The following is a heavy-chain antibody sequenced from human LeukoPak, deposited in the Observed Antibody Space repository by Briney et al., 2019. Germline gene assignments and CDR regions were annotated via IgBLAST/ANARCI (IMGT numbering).Heavy chain of an antibody. V-gene: IGHV4-39*07. CDR1: GFTFSSYS. CDR2: IYYSGST. D-gene: IGHD3-9*01. CDR3: ARDNSGYDILTGYYYY. Sequence: GSLRLSCAASGFTFSSYSMNWVRQAPGKGLEWIGSIYYSGSTYYNPSLKSRVTISVDTSKNQFSLKLSSVTAADTAVYYCARDNSGYDILTGYYYYWGQGTLVTVSS. J-gene: IGHJ4*02.